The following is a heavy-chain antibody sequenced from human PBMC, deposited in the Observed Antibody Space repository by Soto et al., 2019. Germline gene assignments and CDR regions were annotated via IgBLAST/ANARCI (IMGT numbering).Heavy chain of an antibody. CDR2: IWYDGSNK. CDR1: GFTFSSYG. J-gene: IGHJ4*02. V-gene: IGHV3-33*01. D-gene: IGHD6-13*01. CDR3: ARGYSSSWYTFDY. Sequence: QVQLVESGGGVVQPGRSLRLSCAASGFTFSSYGMHWVRQAPGKGLEWVAVIWYDGSNKYYADSVKGRFTISRDNSKNTLYLQMNGLRAEDTAVYYCARGYSSSWYTFDYWGQGTLVTVSS.